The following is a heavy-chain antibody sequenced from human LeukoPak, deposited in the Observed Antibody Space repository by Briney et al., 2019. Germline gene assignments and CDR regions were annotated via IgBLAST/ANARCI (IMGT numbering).Heavy chain of an antibody. CDR3: AREGRAGTTWTFDY. D-gene: IGHD1-1*01. CDR1: GFTFSSYW. J-gene: IGHJ4*02. Sequence: GGSLRLSCAASGFTFSSYWMSWVRQAPGKGLEWVANIKQGGSEKYYVDSVKGRFTISRDNAKNSLYLQMNSLRAEDTAVYYCAREGRAGTTWTFDYWGQGTLVTVSS. CDR2: IKQGGSEK. V-gene: IGHV3-7*01.